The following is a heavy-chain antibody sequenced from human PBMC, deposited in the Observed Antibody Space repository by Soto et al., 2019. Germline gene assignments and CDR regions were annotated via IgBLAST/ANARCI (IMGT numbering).Heavy chain of an antibody. J-gene: IGHJ6*02. CDR2: ISHRGGST. D-gene: IGHD3-9*01. CDR3: AKGLGILTGHSVYYYFGLDV. V-gene: IGHV3-23*01. Sequence: GGSLRLSCAASGFTFTSDAMTWVRQAPGKGLEWVSTISHRGGSTFHADSVKGRFTISRDTSRNTLYLQMNSLRDEDTAVYYCAKGLGILTGHSVYYYFGLDVWGLGTTVTVS. CDR1: GFTFTSDA.